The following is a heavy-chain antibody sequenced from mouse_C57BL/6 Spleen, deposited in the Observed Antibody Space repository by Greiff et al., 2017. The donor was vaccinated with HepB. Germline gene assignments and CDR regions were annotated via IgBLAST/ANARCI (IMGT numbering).Heavy chain of an antibody. CDR2: INPSSGYT. Sequence: VKLMESGAELAKPGASVKLSCKASGYTFTSYWMHWVKQRPGQGLEWIGYINPSSGYTKYNQKFKDKATLTADKSSSTAYMQLSSLTSEDSAVYDCAPRTTVGDYFDYWGQGTTLTVSS. CDR1: GYTFTSYW. D-gene: IGHD1-1*01. CDR3: APRTTVGDYFDY. V-gene: IGHV1-7*01. J-gene: IGHJ2*01.